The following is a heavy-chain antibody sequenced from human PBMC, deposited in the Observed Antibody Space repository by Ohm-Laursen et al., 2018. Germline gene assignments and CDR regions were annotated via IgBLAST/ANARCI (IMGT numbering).Heavy chain of an antibody. CDR1: GFTFSHYH. CDR2: ISSSGTTV. CDR3: VRDKGFYDSSGYYGLDV. V-gene: IGHV3-11*01. D-gene: IGHD3-22*01. J-gene: IGHJ6*02. Sequence: SLRLSCAASGFTFSHYHMTWIRQAPGKGLEWVSYISSSGTTVYYSDSVKGRFNISRDNAKNSLYLQMKRLRAEVTAVYYCVRDKGFYDSSGYYGLDVWGQGTTVTVSS.